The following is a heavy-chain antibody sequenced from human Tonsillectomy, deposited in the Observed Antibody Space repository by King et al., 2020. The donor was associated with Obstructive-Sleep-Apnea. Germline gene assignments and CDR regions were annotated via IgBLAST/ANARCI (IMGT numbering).Heavy chain of an antibody. D-gene: IGHD6-19*01. CDR2: IYSGGST. V-gene: IGHV3-53*04. J-gene: IGHJ4*02. Sequence: VQLVQSGGGLVQPGGSLRLSCAASGFTVSSNYMRWVRQAPGKGLEWVSVIYSGGSTYYADSVKGRFTISRHNSKNTLYLQMNSLRAEDTAVYYCATSIAVAGTYYFDYWGQGTLVTVSS. CDR1: GFTVSSNY. CDR3: ATSIAVAGTYYFDY.